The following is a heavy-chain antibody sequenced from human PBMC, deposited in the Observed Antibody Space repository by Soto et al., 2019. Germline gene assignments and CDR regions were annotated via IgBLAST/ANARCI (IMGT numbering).Heavy chain of an antibody. CDR3: TGGDASGY. V-gene: IGHV3-30*03. CDR2: ISRDGGTK. D-gene: IGHD2-8*02. Sequence: QVQLVESGGGVVQPGRSLRLSCAASGFTVSSYGMHWVRQAPGKGLEWVAVISRDGGTKYYADSVKGRFAISKGNSRNALILKMNRLRRDDMAVYYCTGGDASGYWGHGTLVTVCS. J-gene: IGHJ4*01. CDR1: GFTVSSYG.